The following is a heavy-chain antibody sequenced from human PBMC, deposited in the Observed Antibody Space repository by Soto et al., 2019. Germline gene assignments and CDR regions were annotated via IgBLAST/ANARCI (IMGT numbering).Heavy chain of an antibody. CDR1: GGSISSYY. J-gene: IGHJ6*03. Sequence: PSETLSLTCTVSGGSISSYYWSWIRQPPGKGLEWIGYIYYSGSTNYNPSLKSRVTISVDTSKNQFSLKLSSVTAADTAVYYCARTLKSAPFICSFYYYHYYLYFYRKRTTVPVSS. CDR2: IYYSGST. D-gene: IGHD3-10*02. CDR3: ARTLKSAPFICSFYYYHYYLYF. V-gene: IGHV4-59*12.